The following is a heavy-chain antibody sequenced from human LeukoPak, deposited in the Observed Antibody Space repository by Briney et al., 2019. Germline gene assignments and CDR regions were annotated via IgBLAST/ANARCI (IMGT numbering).Heavy chain of an antibody. CDR3: AKDRGTYSYGPLDY. CDR2: ISYDGSNK. J-gene: IGHJ4*02. D-gene: IGHD5-18*01. CDR1: GFTFSSYG. Sequence: GRSLRLSCAASGFTFSSYGMHWVRQAPGKGLEWVAVISYDGSNKYYADSVKGRFTISRDNAKNSLYLQMNSLRAEDMALYYCAKDRGTYSYGPLDYWGQGTLVTVSS. V-gene: IGHV3-30*18.